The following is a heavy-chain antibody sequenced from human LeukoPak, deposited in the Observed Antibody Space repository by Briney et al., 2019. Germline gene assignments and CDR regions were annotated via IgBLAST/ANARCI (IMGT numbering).Heavy chain of an antibody. Sequence: SQTLSLTCAISGDNVYSGSVAWNWIRQSPSRGLEWLGRTYYRSKWSNDYAPSVKGRITVNLDTSKMGLSLQLKSVTPDDTAVYYCARGQKTAFDYWGQGTPVTVSS. D-gene: IGHD2-21*02. J-gene: IGHJ4*02. CDR1: GDNVYSGSVA. CDR3: ARGQKTAFDY. CDR2: TYYRSKWSN. V-gene: IGHV6-1*01.